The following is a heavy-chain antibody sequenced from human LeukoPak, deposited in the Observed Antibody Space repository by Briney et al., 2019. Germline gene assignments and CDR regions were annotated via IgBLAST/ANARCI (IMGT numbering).Heavy chain of an antibody. D-gene: IGHD3-10*01. Sequence: SETLSLICTVSGGSISSSSYYWGWIRQPPGKGLEWIGSIYYSGSTYYNPSLKSRVTISVDTSKNQFSLKLSSVTAADTAVYYCARVLYGSGSLGLLSEYYYYMDVWGKGTTVTISS. V-gene: IGHV4-39*07. J-gene: IGHJ6*03. CDR3: ARVLYGSGSLGLLSEYYYYMDV. CDR1: GGSISSSSYY. CDR2: IYYSGST.